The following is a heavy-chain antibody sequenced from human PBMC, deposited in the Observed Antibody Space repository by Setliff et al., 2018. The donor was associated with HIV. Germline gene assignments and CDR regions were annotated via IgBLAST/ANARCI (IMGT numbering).Heavy chain of an antibody. D-gene: IGHD6-19*01. J-gene: IGHJ5*02. CDR1: GYNFNNYD. V-gene: IGHV1-46*02. Sequence: ASVKVSCKTSGYNFNNYDINWVRQAPGQGLEWMGILNPSEGTTSFAQKFQGRVTMTRDTSTSTVYMDLSSLRADDTAVYYCVRGYRSAWNSWFDAWGQGTRVTVSS. CDR3: VRGYRSAWNSWFDA. CDR2: LNPSEGTT.